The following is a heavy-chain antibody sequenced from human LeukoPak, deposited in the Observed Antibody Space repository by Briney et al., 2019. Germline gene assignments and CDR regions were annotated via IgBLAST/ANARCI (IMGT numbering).Heavy chain of an antibody. CDR2: IYYSGST. J-gene: IGHJ3*02. V-gene: IGHV4-30-4*01. CDR3: ARDSIYYDSRGPDAFDI. Sequence: SETLSLTCTVSGGSISSGDYFWSWIRQPPGKGLEWIGYIYYSGSTYYNPSLKSRVTISVDTSKNQLSLKLSSVTAADTAVYYGARDSIYYDSRGPDAFDIWGQGTRVTVS. CDR1: GGSISSGDYF. D-gene: IGHD3-22*01.